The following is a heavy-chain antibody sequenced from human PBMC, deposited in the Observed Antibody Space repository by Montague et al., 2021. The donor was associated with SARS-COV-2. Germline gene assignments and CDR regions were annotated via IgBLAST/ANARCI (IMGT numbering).Heavy chain of an antibody. CDR1: GDSVSSNSAA. V-gene: IGHV6-1*01. Sequence: CAISGDSVSSNSAAWNWLRQSPSRGLEWLGRTYYRSKWYNDYAVSLKXXRTINPDTSKNQFSLQLNSVTPEDTAVYYCASGRMVPYSSSWTTLYYYYGMDVWGQGTTVTVSS. CDR3: ASGRMVPYSSSWTTLYYYYGMDV. CDR2: TYYRSKWYN. J-gene: IGHJ6*02. D-gene: IGHD6-13*01.